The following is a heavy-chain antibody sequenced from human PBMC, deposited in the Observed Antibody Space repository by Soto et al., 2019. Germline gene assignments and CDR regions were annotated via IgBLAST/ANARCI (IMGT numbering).Heavy chain of an antibody. V-gene: IGHV4-39*01. J-gene: IGHJ4*02. CDR1: GVSISSSDYY. Sequence: SETLSLTCTVSGVSISSSDYYWGWIRQPPGKGLEWIGSIYYSGCTYYNPSLKGRVIISVDTSKNQFSLKLSSVTAADTAVYYCAKSGYRYCSSTSCYDFDYWGQGTLVTVSS. CDR3: AKSGYRYCSSTSCYDFDY. D-gene: IGHD2-2*01. CDR2: IYYSGCT.